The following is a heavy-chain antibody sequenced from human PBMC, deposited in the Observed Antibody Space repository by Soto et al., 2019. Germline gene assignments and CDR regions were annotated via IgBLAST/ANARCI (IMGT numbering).Heavy chain of an antibody. V-gene: IGHV3-23*01. Sequence: HPGGSLRLSCAASGFTFSSYAMSWVRQAPGKGLEWVSAISGSGGSTYYADSVKGRFTISRDNSKNTLYLQMNSLRAEDTAVYYCAKDLARIAIFGVVIPGGMDVWGQGTTVTVSS. CDR1: GFTFSSYA. CDR3: AKDLARIAIFGVVIPGGMDV. CDR2: ISGSGGST. J-gene: IGHJ6*02. D-gene: IGHD3-3*01.